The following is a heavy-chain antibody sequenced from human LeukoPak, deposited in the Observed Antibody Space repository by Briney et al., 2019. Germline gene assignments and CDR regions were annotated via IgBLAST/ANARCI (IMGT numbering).Heavy chain of an antibody. CDR3: ARGNDILTGYYNGYYYYYMDV. CDR2: MNPNSGNT. J-gene: IGHJ6*03. D-gene: IGHD3-9*01. CDR1: GYTFTSYD. Sequence: GASVKVSCKASGYTFTSYDINWVRQATGQGLEWMGWMNPNSGNTGYAQKFQGRVTMTRNTSISTAYMELSSLRSEDTAVYYCARGNDILTGYYNGYYYYYMDVWGKGITVTISS. V-gene: IGHV1-8*01.